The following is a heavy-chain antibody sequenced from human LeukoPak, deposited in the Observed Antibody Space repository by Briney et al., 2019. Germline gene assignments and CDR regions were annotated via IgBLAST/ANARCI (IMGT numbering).Heavy chain of an antibody. J-gene: IGHJ6*04. D-gene: IGHD3-10*02. Sequence: PGGSLRLSCAASGFIFSSYSMNWVRQAPGKGLEWVSSISSSSTYIYYADSVKGRFTISRDNAKNSLYLQMNSLRAEDTAVYYCAELGITMIGGVWGKGTTVTISS. CDR3: AELGITMIGGV. CDR1: GFIFSSYS. CDR2: ISSSSTYI. V-gene: IGHV3-21*01.